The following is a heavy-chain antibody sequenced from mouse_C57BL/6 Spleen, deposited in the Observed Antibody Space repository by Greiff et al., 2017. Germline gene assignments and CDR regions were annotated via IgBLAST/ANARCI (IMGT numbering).Heavy chain of an antibody. J-gene: IGHJ4*01. D-gene: IGHD1-1*01. CDR3: ARSIKFMTTVVAPMDY. CDR1: GYSFTDYN. V-gene: IGHV1-39*01. Sequence: VQLQQPGAELVKPGASVKISCKASGYSFTDYNMNWVKQSNGKSLEWIGVINPNYGTTSYNQKFKGKATLTVDQSYSAAYMQLNSLTSEDSAVXYCARSIKFMTTVVAPMDYWGQGTSVTVSS. CDR2: INPNYGTT.